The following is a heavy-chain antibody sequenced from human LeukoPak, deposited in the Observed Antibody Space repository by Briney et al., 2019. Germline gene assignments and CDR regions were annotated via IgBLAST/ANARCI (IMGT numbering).Heavy chain of an antibody. D-gene: IGHD3-9*01. CDR3: AKVRYVGYYFAN. V-gene: IGHV3-23*01. CDR1: GFTFSTYG. CDR2: ISGSGGGT. J-gene: IGHJ4*02. Sequence: QTGGSLRLSCAASGFTFSTYGMNWVRQAPGKGLEWVSGISGSGGGTYYADSVKGRFAISRDNSENTLFLQMNSLRAEDTAVYYCAKVRYVGYYFANWGQGALVTVSS.